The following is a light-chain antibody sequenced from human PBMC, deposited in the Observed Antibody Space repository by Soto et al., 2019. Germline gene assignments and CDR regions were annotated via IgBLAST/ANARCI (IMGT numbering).Light chain of an antibody. V-gene: IGKV3-20*01. CDR2: GAS. CDR1: QSVSKNF. J-gene: IGKJ4*01. CDR3: QKYGSSPPT. Sequence: EIVLTQSPGTLSLSPGERATLSCRASQSVSKNFLAWYQQKPGQAPRLLISGASNRATGIPDRFSGSGSGTDVSLTIDRLEPEDLAVYFCQKYGSSPPTFGGGTNVAIK.